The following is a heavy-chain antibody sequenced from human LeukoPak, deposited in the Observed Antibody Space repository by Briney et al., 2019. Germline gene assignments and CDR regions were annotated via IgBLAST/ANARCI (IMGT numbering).Heavy chain of an antibody. CDR2: ISGNGGGT. V-gene: IGHV3-23*01. CDR1: GFTFSSYA. Sequence: GGSLRLSCGASGFTFSSYAMSWVRQAPGKGLEWVSDISGNGGGTNYADSVKGRFTISRDNSKNTLYLQMNSLRAEDTAVYSCAKGHIDSGGYYFFDQWGQGTLVTASS. J-gene: IGHJ4*02. CDR3: AKGHIDSGGYYFFDQ. D-gene: IGHD3-22*01.